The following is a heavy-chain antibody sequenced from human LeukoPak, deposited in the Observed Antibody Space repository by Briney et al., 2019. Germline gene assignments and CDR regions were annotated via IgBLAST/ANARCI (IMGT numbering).Heavy chain of an antibody. CDR2: IKQDGSEK. CDR3: ARGKWFDP. V-gene: IGHV3-7*01. Sequence: GGSLRLSCAASGFTFSSYAMSWVRQAPGKGLEWVANIKQDGSEKYYVDSVKGRFTISRDNAKNSLYLQMNSLRAEDTAVYYCARGKWFDPWGQGTLVTVSS. J-gene: IGHJ5*02. CDR1: GFTFSSYA.